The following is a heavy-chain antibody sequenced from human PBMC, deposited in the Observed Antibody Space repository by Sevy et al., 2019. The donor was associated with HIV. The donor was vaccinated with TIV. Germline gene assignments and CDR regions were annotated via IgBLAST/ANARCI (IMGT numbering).Heavy chain of an antibody. J-gene: IGHJ4*02. Sequence: GGSLRLSCAASGFTFSSYEMNWVRQAPGKGLEWVSYISSSGSTIYYADSVKGRFTISSDNAKKKLYLQMNSMRAEDTADYYCERDERGYSGYDRGNFDYWGQGTLVTVSS. CDR2: ISSSGSTI. CDR3: ERDERGYSGYDRGNFDY. V-gene: IGHV3-48*03. D-gene: IGHD5-12*01. CDR1: GFTFSSYE.